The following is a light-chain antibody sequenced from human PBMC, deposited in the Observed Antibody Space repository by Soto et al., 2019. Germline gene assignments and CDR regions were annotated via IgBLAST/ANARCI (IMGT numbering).Light chain of an antibody. Sequence: QSALTQPPSASGSPGQSVTISCTGTSSDVGGCKFVYWYQQYPGKAPKLIIYEVSKRPSGVPDRFSGFKSGNTASLTVSGLRAEDEADYYCSSCAGSNNPYFFGTGTKVTVL. J-gene: IGLJ1*01. CDR1: SSDVGGCKF. V-gene: IGLV2-8*01. CDR2: EVS. CDR3: SSCAGSNNPYF.